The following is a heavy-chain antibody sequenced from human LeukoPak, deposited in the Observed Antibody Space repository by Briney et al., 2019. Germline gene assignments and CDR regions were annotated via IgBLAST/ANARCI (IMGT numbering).Heavy chain of an antibody. J-gene: IGHJ4*02. CDR2: ISSSGSDI. V-gene: IGHV3-21*05. CDR3: ARNYGGSSPFDY. Sequence: GGSLRLSCAASGFTFSSYSMNWVRQAPGKGLEWVSYISSSGSDIYYADSVKGRFTISRDNAKNSLYLHMNSLRAEDTAVYYCARNYGGSSPFDYWGQGTLVTVSS. D-gene: IGHD4-23*01. CDR1: GFTFSSYS.